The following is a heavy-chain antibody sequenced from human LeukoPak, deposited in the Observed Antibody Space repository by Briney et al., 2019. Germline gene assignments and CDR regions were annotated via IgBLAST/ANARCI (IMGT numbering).Heavy chain of an antibody. Sequence: GGSLRLSCAASGFTFDAFGMTCVRQAPGKGLEWVSAIRGDAGSTGYADSVKGRFTISRDNAKNSLYLQMNSLRVEDTALYYCARVWAWGSGNYFDNWGQGTLVAVSS. J-gene: IGHJ4*02. D-gene: IGHD7-27*01. CDR3: ARVWAWGSGNYFDN. CDR1: GFTFDAFG. V-gene: IGHV3-20*04. CDR2: IRGDAGST.